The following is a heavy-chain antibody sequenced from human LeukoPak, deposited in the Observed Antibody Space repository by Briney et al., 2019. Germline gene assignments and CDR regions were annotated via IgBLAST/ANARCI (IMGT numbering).Heavy chain of an antibody. CDR2: ISYDGSNE. V-gene: IGHV3-30*01. D-gene: IGHD4-11*01. CDR1: GFNFRSYA. Sequence: PGRSLRLPCAASGFNFRSYAMHWVRQAPGKGLEWVAVISYDGSNEYYADSVKGRFTISRDNSKNTLSLQMDTLKPEDTTVYFCARGSDYSNWMKNYYYLDLWGNGTAVTVS. CDR3: ARGSDYSNWMKNYYYLDL. J-gene: IGHJ6*03.